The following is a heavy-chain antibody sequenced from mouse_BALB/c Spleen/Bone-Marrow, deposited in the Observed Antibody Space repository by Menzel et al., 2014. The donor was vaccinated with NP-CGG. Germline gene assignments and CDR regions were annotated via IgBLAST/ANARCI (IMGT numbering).Heavy chain of an antibody. CDR3: ARSYYDYDRAWFAY. J-gene: IGHJ3*01. V-gene: IGHV1-4*01. D-gene: IGHD2-4*01. CDR1: GYTFTSYT. CDR2: INPSSGYT. Sequence: VQLQQSGAELARPGASVKMSCKASGYTFTSYTMHWVKQGPGQGLEWIGYINPSSGYTNYNQKFKDKATLTADKSSSTAYMQLSSLTSEDSVVYYCARSYYDYDRAWFAYWGQGTLVTVSA.